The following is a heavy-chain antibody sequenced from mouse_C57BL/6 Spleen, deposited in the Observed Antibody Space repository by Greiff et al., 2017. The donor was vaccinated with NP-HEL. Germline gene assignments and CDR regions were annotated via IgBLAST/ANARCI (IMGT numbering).Heavy chain of an antibody. CDR2: IDPEDGDT. J-gene: IGHJ4*01. D-gene: IGHD4-1*01. Sequence: EVKVEQSGAELVRPGASVQLSCTASGFNIQDYYMHWVKQTPEQGLEWIGRIDPEDGDTEYAPKFQGKAPMTADTSSTAAYLQRSSLTAEDTAGYYCTCTWGYAMEYWGQGTAVTVSS. CDR3: TCTWGYAMEY. V-gene: IGHV14-1*01. CDR1: GFNIQDYY.